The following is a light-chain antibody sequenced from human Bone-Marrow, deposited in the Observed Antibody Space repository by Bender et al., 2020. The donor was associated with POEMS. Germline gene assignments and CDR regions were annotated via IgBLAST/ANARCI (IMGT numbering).Light chain of an antibody. J-gene: IGLJ1*01. CDR3: CSYAGGNTYV. Sequence: QSALTQPASVSGSPGQSITISCTGTSSDVGSYNLVSWYQQHPGKAPKLMISEGNKRPSGVSNRFSGSKSGNTASLTISGLQAEDEADYYCCSYAGGNTYVFGVGTMVTVL. CDR2: EGN. V-gene: IGLV2-23*01. CDR1: SSDVGSYNL.